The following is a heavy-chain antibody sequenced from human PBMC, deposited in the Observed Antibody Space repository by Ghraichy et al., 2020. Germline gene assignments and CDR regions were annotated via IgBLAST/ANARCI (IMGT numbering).Heavy chain of an antibody. Sequence: LNISCAASGFTFSSYAMHWVRQAPGKGLEWVAVISYDGSNKYYADSVKGRFTISRDNSKNTLYLQMNSLRAEDTAVYYCAREEYSSSSFAFDIWGQGTMVTVSS. CDR2: ISYDGSNK. D-gene: IGHD6-6*01. J-gene: IGHJ3*02. CDR3: AREEYSSSSFAFDI. CDR1: GFTFSSYA. V-gene: IGHV3-30*04.